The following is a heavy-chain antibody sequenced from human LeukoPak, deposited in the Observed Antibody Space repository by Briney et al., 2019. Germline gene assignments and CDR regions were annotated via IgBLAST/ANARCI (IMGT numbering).Heavy chain of an antibody. D-gene: IGHD3-10*01. CDR3: ARDQGVRTMVRGVLFDY. J-gene: IGHJ4*02. Sequence: GGSLRLSCAASGFTFSDYYMSWMRHAPGKGLECVSYISSSGSTIYYADSVKGRFTISRDNAKNSLYLQMNSLRAEDTAVYYCARDQGVRTMVRGVLFDYWGQGTLVTVSS. V-gene: IGHV3-11*01. CDR1: GFTFSDYY. CDR2: ISSSGSTI.